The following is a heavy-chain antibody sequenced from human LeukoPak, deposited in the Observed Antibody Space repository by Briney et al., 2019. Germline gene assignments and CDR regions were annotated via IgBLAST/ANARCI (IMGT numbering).Heavy chain of an antibody. D-gene: IGHD4-17*01. Sequence: PSETLSLTCTVSGDSIDKSTYYWGWIRQPPGKGLEWIGSIYYTGSTYYNPSLKSRVTVSVDTSKNQFSLKLSSVTAADTAVYYCARSSTTMTTGGYWGPGTLVTVSS. J-gene: IGHJ4*02. CDR3: ARSSTTMTTGGY. V-gene: IGHV4-39*01. CDR2: IYYTGST. CDR1: GDSIDKSTYY.